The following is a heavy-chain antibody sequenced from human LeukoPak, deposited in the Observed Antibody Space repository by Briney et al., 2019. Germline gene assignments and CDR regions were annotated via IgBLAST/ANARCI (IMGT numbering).Heavy chain of an antibody. Sequence: PSETLSLTCTVSGGSISSGGYYWSWIRQPAGKGLEWIGRIYSSGSTNYNPPLKSRVTISVDTSKNQFSLKLSSVTAADTAVYYCARDSCNSNSCSFDYWGQGTLVTVSS. CDR3: ARDSCNSNSCSFDY. D-gene: IGHD2-2*01. CDR1: GGSISSGGYY. V-gene: IGHV4-61*02. CDR2: IYSSGST. J-gene: IGHJ4*02.